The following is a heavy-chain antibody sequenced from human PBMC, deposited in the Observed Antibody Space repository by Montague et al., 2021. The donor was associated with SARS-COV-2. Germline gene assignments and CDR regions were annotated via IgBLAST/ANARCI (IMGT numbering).Heavy chain of an antibody. V-gene: IGHV3-33*06. D-gene: IGHD2-8*01. J-gene: IGHJ6*02. Sequence: SLRLSCAASGFTFRYYGMHWVRQAPGKGLEWVALIWYDGTDKDYVDSVKGRFTISRDNSRNTLYLQMNSLRAEDTAVYYCAKVFCTNGICHHTRAEYHGMAVWGQGTTVTVSS. CDR2: IWYDGTDK. CDR3: AKVFCTNGICHHTRAEYHGMAV. CDR1: GFTFRYYG.